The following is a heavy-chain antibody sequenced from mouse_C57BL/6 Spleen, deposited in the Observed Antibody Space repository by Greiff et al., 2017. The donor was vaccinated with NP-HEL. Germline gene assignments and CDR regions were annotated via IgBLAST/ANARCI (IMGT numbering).Heavy chain of an antibody. J-gene: IGHJ2*01. CDR1: GYAFSSYW. Sequence: VQLQQSGAELVKPGASVKISCKASGYAFSSYWMNWVKQRPGKGLEWIGQIYPGDGDTKYNGKFKGKATLTADKSTSTSYMQLSSLTSEDSAVYCCARGTTVVADYFDYWGQGTTLTVSS. CDR3: ARGTTVVADYFDY. D-gene: IGHD1-1*01. V-gene: IGHV1-80*01. CDR2: IYPGDGDT.